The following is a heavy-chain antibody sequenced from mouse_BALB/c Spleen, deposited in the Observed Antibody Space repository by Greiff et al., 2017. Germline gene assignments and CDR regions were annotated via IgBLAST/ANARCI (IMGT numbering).Heavy chain of an antibody. J-gene: IGHJ4*01. V-gene: IGHV1S22*01. CDR2: IYPGSGST. Sequence: LQQPGSELVRPGASVKLSCKASGYTFTSYWMHWVKQRPGQGLEWIGNIYPGSGSTNYDEKFKSKATLTVDTSSSTAYMQLSSLTSEDSAVYYCTRSYRYAAMDYWGQGTSVTVSS. CDR3: TRSYRYAAMDY. D-gene: IGHD2-14*01. CDR1: GYTFTSYW.